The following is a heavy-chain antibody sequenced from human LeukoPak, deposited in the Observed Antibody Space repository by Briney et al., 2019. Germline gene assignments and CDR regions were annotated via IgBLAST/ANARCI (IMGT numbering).Heavy chain of an antibody. V-gene: IGHV1-18*01. CDR2: ISADNGNT. J-gene: IGHJ4*02. Sequence: ASVKVSCKASGYTFTSYAISWVRQAPGQGLEWMGWISADNGNTDYAQRFQGRVTMTTDTSTSTAYMELRSLRSEDTAVYYCARPERGEKWTFDYWGQGTLVTVSS. CDR1: GYTFTSYA. CDR3: ARPERGEKWTFDY. D-gene: IGHD1-1*01.